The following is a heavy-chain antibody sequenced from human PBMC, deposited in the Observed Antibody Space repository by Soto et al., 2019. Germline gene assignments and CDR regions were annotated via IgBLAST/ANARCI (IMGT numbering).Heavy chain of an antibody. D-gene: IGHD3-16*01. V-gene: IGHV4-59*01. CDR1: GGSISPFY. J-gene: IGHJ4*02. CDR3: ARVGGVAARTFDY. Sequence: SETLSLTCTVSGGSISPFYWSWVRQPPGKGLEWIGYLYYSDNTNYNPSLKSRVTISVDASKNQVSLRLTSVTAADTAVYYCARVGGVAARTFDYWGPGTVVTVYS. CDR2: LYYSDNT.